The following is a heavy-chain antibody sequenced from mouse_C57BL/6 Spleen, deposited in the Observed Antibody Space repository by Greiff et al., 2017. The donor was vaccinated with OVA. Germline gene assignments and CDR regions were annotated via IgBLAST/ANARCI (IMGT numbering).Heavy chain of an antibody. CDR2: IHPNSGST. CDR1: GYTFTSYW. Sequence: QVQLQQPGAELVKPGASVKLCCQASGYTFTSYWLHWVKQRPGQGLEWIGMIHPNSGSTNYNEKFKSKATLTVEKSSSTAYVQLSSLTSEDSAVYYWASGESYGGQGTTLTVSS. D-gene: IGHD2-13*01. CDR3: ASGESY. J-gene: IGHJ2*01. V-gene: IGHV1-64*01.